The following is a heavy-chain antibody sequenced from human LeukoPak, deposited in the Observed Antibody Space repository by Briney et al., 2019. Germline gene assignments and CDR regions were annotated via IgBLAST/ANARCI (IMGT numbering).Heavy chain of an antibody. V-gene: IGHV3-7*01. CDR2: IKQDGSEK. J-gene: IGHJ4*02. CDR3: ARGVFSGYSYGYGPFDY. CDR1: GFTFSSYW. D-gene: IGHD5-18*01. Sequence: GGSLRLSCAASGFTFSSYWMSWVRQAPGKGLEWVANIKQDGSEKYYVDSVKGRFTISRDNAKNSLYLQMNSLRAEDTAVYYCARGVFSGYSYGYGPFDYWGQGTLVTVSS.